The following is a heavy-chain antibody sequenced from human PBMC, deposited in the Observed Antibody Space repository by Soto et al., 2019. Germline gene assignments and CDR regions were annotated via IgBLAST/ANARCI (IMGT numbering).Heavy chain of an antibody. CDR3: AFTTTPLR. CDR1: GFTVSNNW. Sequence: EVQLVETGGGLIQPGGSLRLSCAASGFTVSNNWMSWVRQAPGKGLEWVSLIYSGGSAFYTDSVKGRFIISRDNSKNTLYLQMNSLRVEDTAVYYCAFTTTPLRWGQGTTVTVSS. J-gene: IGHJ6*02. D-gene: IGHD1-1*01. CDR2: IYSGGSA. V-gene: IGHV3-53*02.